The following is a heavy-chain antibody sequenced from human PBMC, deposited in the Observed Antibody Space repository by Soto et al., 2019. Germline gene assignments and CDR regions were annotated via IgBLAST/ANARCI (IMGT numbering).Heavy chain of an antibody. CDR3: ARFLDTAMENWFDP. D-gene: IGHD5-18*01. V-gene: IGHV4-59*01. CDR1: GGSISSYY. Sequence: LSLTCTVSGGSISSYYWSWIRQPPGKGLEWIGYIYYSGSTNYNPSLKSRVTISVDTSKNQFSLKLSSVTAADTAVYYCARFLDTAMENWFDPWGQGTLVTVSS. J-gene: IGHJ5*02. CDR2: IYYSGST.